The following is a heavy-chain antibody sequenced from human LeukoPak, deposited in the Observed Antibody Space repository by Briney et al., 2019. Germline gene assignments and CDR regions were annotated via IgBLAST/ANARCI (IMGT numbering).Heavy chain of an antibody. CDR2: IYYSGST. D-gene: IGHD3-10*01. Sequence: SETLSLTCTVSGGSISSYYWSCIRQPPGKGLEWIGYIYYSGSTNYNPSLKSRVTISVDTPKNQFSLKLSSVTAADTAVYYCARDAAVGEVDAFDIWGQGTMVTVSS. CDR3: ARDAAVGEVDAFDI. CDR1: GGSISSYY. V-gene: IGHV4-59*01. J-gene: IGHJ3*02.